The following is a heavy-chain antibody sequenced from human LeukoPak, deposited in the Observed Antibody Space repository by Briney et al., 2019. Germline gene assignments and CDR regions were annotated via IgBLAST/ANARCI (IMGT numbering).Heavy chain of an antibody. V-gene: IGHV5-51*01. J-gene: IGHJ3*02. D-gene: IGHD3-22*01. Sequence: GESLKISCKHSEYSFPNYCIGWVRQMPGKGLEWMGIIYPDDSDTRYSPSFQGQVTISADKSISTAYLQWSSLKASDTAMYYCARRHYYDSSGYFDIWGQGTMVTVSS. CDR2: IYPDDSDT. CDR3: ARRHYYDSSGYFDI. CDR1: EYSFPNYC.